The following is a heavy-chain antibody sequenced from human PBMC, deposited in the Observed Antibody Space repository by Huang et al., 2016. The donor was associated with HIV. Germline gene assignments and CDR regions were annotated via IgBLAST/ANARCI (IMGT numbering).Heavy chain of an antibody. CDR3: ARGGTYHDEYFQH. CDR2: INPNSGAT. D-gene: IGHD1-26*01. CDR1: GYTFIDYY. Sequence: QVQLVQSGAEVKKPGASVRVSCKTSGYTFIDYYMQWVRQAPGQGLEWMGWINPNSGATDYAQKCQDRVTMTRDTSINTTYMELNRLTSDDTAVYYCARGGTYHDEYFQHWGQGTLVTVSS. J-gene: IGHJ1*01. V-gene: IGHV1-2*02.